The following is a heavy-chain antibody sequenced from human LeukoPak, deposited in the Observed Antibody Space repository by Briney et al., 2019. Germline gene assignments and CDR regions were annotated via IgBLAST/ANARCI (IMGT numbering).Heavy chain of an antibody. J-gene: IGHJ4*02. D-gene: IGHD3-10*02. V-gene: IGHV3-30*02. Sequence: PGGSLRLSCEASGFTFSSYDMHWVRQAPGKGLEWVAFIRYDGSNTYYADSVKGRFIISRDNSKNTLYLQMNSLRPEDTSIFYRVKGYFLVVTDVEYFFDYWGQGTLVTVSS. CDR1: GFTFSSYD. CDR2: IRYDGSNT. CDR3: VKGYFLVVTDVEYFFDY.